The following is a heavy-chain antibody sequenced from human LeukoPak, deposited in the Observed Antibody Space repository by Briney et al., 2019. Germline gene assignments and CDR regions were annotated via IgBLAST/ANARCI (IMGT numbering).Heavy chain of an antibody. D-gene: IGHD2-2*01. J-gene: IGHJ4*02. V-gene: IGHV3-73*01. CDR2: IRSKTNNYAT. Sequence: GGSLRLSCAASGFTFSGSAMHWVRQASGKGLEWVGRIRSKTNNYATAYATSVKGRFTISRDDSKNMAYLQMNSLKTEDTAVYYCSSGGYCSSTRCYGESWGQGTLVTVSS. CDR3: SSGGYCSSTRCYGES. CDR1: GFTFSGSA.